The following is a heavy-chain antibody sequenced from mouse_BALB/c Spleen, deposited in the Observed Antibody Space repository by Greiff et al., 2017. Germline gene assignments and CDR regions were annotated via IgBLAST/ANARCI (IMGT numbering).Heavy chain of an antibody. V-gene: IGHV14-4*02. J-gene: IGHJ2*01. D-gene: IGHD1-1*02. CDR1: GFNIKDYY. CDR2: IDPENGDT. CDR3: NAGNYVDD. Sequence: VQLKQSGAELVRSGASVKLSCTASGFNIKDYYMHWVKQRPEQGLEWIGWIDPENGDTEYAPKFQGKATMTADTSSNTAYLQLSSLTSEDTAVYYCNAGNYVDDWGQGTTLTVSS.